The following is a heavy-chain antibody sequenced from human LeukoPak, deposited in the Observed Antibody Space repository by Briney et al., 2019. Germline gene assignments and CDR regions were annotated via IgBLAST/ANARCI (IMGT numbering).Heavy chain of an antibody. CDR2: ISYDGSNK. D-gene: IGHD1-26*01. Sequence: GGSLRLSCAASGFTFSSYGMHWVRQAPGKGLEWVAVISYDGSNKYYADSVKGRFTISRDNSKNTLYLQMNSLRAEDTAVYYCARDGIVGAIDYWGQGTLVTVSS. J-gene: IGHJ4*02. CDR1: GFTFSSYG. V-gene: IGHV3-30*03. CDR3: ARDGIVGAIDY.